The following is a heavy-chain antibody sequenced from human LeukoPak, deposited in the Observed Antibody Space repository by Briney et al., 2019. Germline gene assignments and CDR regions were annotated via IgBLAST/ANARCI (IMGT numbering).Heavy chain of an antibody. CDR1: GGSISSSNW. D-gene: IGHD1-1*01. V-gene: IGHV4-4*02. CDR3: ARHGNWEPFDY. CDR2: IHQSGGT. Sequence: SGTLSLTCAVSGGSISSSNWWSWARQSPGKGLEWIGEIHQSGGTNYNPSLKSRLTISVDTSNNSISLKVTSLTAADTAVYYCARHGNWEPFDYWGQGSLVTVSS. J-gene: IGHJ4*02.